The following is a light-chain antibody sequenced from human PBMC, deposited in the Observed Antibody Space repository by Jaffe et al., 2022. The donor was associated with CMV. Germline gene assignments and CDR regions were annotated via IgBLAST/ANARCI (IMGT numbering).Light chain of an antibody. CDR2: DAS. Sequence: EIVVTQSPGTLSLSPGERATLSCRASQSVGSSYLAWYQQKPGQAPRLLIYDASSRATGIPDRFSGSGSGTDFTLTISRLEPEDFAVYYCQHYGSSLLYTFGQGTKLEIK. J-gene: IGKJ2*01. CDR1: QSVGSSY. V-gene: IGKV3-20*01. CDR3: QHYGSSLLYT.